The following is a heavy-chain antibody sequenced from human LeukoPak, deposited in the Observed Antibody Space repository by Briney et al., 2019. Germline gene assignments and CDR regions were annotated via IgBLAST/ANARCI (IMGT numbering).Heavy chain of an antibody. D-gene: IGHD3-10*01. CDR3: ARTIRGY. Sequence: GGSLRLSCAASGFTFSTHWMSWVRQAPGKGLGWVANIKEDGSEKYYVDSVKGRFTISRDNARNSLYLQMNSLRAEDTAAYYCARTIRGYWGQGTLVTVSS. CDR1: GFTFSTHW. V-gene: IGHV3-7*01. J-gene: IGHJ4*02. CDR2: IKEDGSEK.